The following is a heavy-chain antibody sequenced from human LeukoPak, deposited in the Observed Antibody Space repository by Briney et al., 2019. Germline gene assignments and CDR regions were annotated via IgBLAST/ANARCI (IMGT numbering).Heavy chain of an antibody. V-gene: IGHV4-34*01. CDR3: ARGWMIYHY. D-gene: IGHD2-8*01. Sequence: PSETLSLTCAVYGGSFSGYYWSWIRQPPGKGLEWIGEINHSGSTNYNPSLKSRVTISVDTSKNQFSLKLSSVTAADTAVYYCARGWMIYHYWGQGTLVTVSS. CDR1: GGSFSGYY. J-gene: IGHJ4*02. CDR2: INHSGST.